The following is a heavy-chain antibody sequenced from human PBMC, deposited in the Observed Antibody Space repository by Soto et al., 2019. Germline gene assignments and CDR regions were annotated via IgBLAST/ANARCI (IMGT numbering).Heavy chain of an antibody. CDR3: ARLITXAGLIVNPYSFDY. J-gene: IGHJ4*02. V-gene: IGHV3-23*01. CDR2: VSGGDGST. Sequence: PGGSLRRSCAASGFTFSKFAMSWVRQAPGKGLEWVSSVSGGDGSTYYSDPVKGRFTISRDNSKNTVYLHINGLRVEDTGVYYCARLITXAGLIVNPYSFDYWGQGTQVTVSS. D-gene: IGHD3-16*02. CDR1: GFTFSKFA.